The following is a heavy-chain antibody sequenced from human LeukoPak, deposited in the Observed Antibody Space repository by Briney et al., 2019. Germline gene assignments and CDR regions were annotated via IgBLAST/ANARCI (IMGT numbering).Heavy chain of an antibody. CDR2: IWYDGSNK. CDR1: GFTFRNYG. CDR3: AKDRIAAAGTWIDY. V-gene: IGHV3-30*02. D-gene: IGHD6-13*01. Sequence: GGSLRLSCAASGFTFRNYGMNWVRQAPGKGLEWVTIIWYDGSNKYYADSVKGRFTISRDNSKNTLYLQMNSLRAEDTAVYYCAKDRIAAAGTWIDYWGQGTLVTVSS. J-gene: IGHJ4*02.